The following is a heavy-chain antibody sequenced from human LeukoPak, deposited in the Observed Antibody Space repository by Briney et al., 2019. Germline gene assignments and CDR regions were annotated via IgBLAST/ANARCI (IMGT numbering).Heavy chain of an antibody. CDR2: VNPNSGHT. Sequence: ASVKVSCKASGYTFTSYDVNWVRQATGQGLEWVGWVNPNSGHTGYAQKFQGRVTMTTNTSISTAYMELSSLRSEDTAVYYCARGAPGSYCSGGSCPYFDYWGQGTLVSVSS. V-gene: IGHV1-8*01. J-gene: IGHJ4*02. CDR3: ARGAPGSYCSGGSCPYFDY. CDR1: GYTFTSYD. D-gene: IGHD2-15*01.